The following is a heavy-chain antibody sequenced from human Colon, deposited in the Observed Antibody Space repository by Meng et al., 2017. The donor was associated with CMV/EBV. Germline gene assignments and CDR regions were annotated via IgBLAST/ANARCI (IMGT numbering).Heavy chain of an antibody. J-gene: IGHJ4*02. V-gene: IGHV3-48*04. Sequence: GESLKISCAASGFTFSTYSMNWVRQAPGKGLGWVSYISSSSSTIYYADSVKGRFTISRDNAKNSLNLQMNRLRAEDTAVYYCAREYSSSSGRSFDYWGQGTLVTVSS. D-gene: IGHD6-6*01. CDR1: GFTFSTYS. CDR2: ISSSSSTI. CDR3: AREYSSSSGRSFDY.